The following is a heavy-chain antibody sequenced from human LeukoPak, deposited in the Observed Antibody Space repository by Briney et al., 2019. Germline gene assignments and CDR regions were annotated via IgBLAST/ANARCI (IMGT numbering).Heavy chain of an antibody. CDR3: ARDLGTMVRGVMIYYYYGMDV. V-gene: IGHV3-21*01. CDR2: ISSSSSYI. D-gene: IGHD3-10*01. Sequence: GGSLRLSCAASGFTFSSYSMNWDRQAPGKGLEWVSSISSSSSYIYYADSVKGRFTISRDNAKNSLYLQMNSLRAEDTAVYYCARDLGTMVRGVMIYYYYGMDVWGQGTTVTVSS. J-gene: IGHJ6*02. CDR1: GFTFSSYS.